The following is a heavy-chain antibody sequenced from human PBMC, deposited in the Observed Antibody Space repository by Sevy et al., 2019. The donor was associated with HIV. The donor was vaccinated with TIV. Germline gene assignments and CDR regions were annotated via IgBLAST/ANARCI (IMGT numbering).Heavy chain of an antibody. CDR3: AKGHRFGCICYIFDF. V-gene: IGHV3-43D*03. D-gene: IGHD2-15*01. J-gene: IGHJ4*02. CDR2: ISCDGRDT. CDR1: GFTFDEIA. Sequence: GGSLRLSCTASGFTFDEIAMHWVRQAPGKSLEWVSVISCDGRDTTYAESVKGRFTVSRDNNKNSVYLHMNSLRVDDTALYYCAKGHRFGCICYIFDFWGQGTLVTVSS.